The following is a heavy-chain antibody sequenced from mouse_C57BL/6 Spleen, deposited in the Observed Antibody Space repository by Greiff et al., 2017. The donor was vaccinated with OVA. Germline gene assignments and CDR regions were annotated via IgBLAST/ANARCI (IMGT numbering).Heavy chain of an antibody. D-gene: IGHD3-2*02. Sequence: VMLVESGAELVKPGASVKISCKASGYAFSSYWMNWVKQRPGKGLEWIGQIYPGDGDTNYNGKFKGKATLTADKSSSTAYMQLSSLTSEDSAVYFCARSGAAQATDYAMDYWGQGTSVTVSS. V-gene: IGHV1-80*01. CDR3: ARSGAAQATDYAMDY. CDR1: GYAFSSYW. J-gene: IGHJ4*01. CDR2: IYPGDGDT.